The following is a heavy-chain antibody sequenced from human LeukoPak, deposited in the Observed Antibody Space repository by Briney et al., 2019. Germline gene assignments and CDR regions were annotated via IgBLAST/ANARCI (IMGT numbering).Heavy chain of an antibody. CDR2: IYYSGST. Sequence: SETLSLTCTVSGGSISSYYWSWIRQPPGKGLEWIGYIYYSGSTNYNPSFKSRVTISVDTSRNQFSLKLSSVTAADTAVYYCARHVVGATPQYFQHWGQGTLVSVSS. D-gene: IGHD1-26*01. CDR3: ARHVVGATPQYFQH. CDR1: GGSISSYY. J-gene: IGHJ1*01. V-gene: IGHV4-59*08.